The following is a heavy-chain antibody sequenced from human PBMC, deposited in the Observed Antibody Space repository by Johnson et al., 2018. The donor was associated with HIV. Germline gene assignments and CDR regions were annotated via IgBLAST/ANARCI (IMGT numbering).Heavy chain of an antibody. D-gene: IGHD7-27*01. J-gene: IGHJ3*02. CDR1: GFTFSSYA. CDR2: ISYDGNNK. CDR3: ARDFGLFLGKDDAFDI. Sequence: VQLVESGGGVVQPGRSLRLSCAASGFTFSSYAMHWVRQAPGKGLEWVAVISYDGNNKYYADSLKGRFTISRDNSKNTLYLQMNSLRAEDTAVYYCARDFGLFLGKDDAFDIWGQGTMVTVSS. V-gene: IGHV3-30*04.